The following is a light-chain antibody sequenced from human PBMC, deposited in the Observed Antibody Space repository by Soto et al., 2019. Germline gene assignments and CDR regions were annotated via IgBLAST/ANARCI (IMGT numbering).Light chain of an antibody. CDR3: QTWGTGFRV. V-gene: IGLV4-69*01. CDR2: LNSDGSH. J-gene: IGLJ3*02. Sequence: QLVLTQSPSASASLGASVKLTCTLSSGHSSYTIAWHQQQPEKGPRYLMKLNSDGSHRKGDGIPYRFSGSSSGAERYLTISSLQSEDEADYYCQTWGTGFRVFGGGTKLTVL. CDR1: SGHSSYT.